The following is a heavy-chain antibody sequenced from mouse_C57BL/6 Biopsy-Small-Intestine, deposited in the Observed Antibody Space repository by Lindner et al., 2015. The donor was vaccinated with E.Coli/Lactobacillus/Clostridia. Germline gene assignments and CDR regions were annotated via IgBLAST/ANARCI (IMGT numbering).Heavy chain of an antibody. J-gene: IGHJ2*01. Sequence: VQLQESGAELVRPGTSVKVSCKASGYAFTNYLIEWVKQRPGQGLEWIGVINPGSGDTNYSEKFKGKATLTADKSSSTAYMQLSSLTSEDSAVYFCARSEYYGSHYFDYWGQGTTLTVSS. V-gene: IGHV1-54*01. D-gene: IGHD1-1*01. CDR1: GYAFTNYL. CDR2: INPGSGDT. CDR3: ARSEYYGSHYFDY.